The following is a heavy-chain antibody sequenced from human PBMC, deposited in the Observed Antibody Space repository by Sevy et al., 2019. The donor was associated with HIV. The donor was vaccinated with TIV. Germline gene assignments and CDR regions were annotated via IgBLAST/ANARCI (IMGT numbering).Heavy chain of an antibody. CDR1: GGSISSGGYY. D-gene: IGHD1-7*01. J-gene: IGHJ3*02. Sequence: SETLSLTCTVSGGSISSGGYYWSWIRQHPGKGLEWIGYIYYSGSTYYNPSLKSRVTISVDTSKNQFSLKLSSVTAADTAVDYCAGNCGRGITGTRDAFDIWGQGTMVTVSS. CDR2: IYYSGST. CDR3: AGNCGRGITGTRDAFDI. V-gene: IGHV4-31*03.